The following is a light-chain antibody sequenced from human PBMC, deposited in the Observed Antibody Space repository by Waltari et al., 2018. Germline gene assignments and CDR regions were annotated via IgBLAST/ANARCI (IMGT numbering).Light chain of an antibody. J-gene: IGLJ2*01. CDR2: QNT. CDR1: NLGANS. V-gene: IGLV3-1*01. Sequence: SYELTQPPSVSVSPGQTVTITCFGDNLGANSASWYQYLPGKPPVLVIYQNTKRPSRIPERFAGTNSGNTATLTIGGARPMDEADYYCQVWHINAVVLGGGTKLTVL. CDR3: QVWHINAVV.